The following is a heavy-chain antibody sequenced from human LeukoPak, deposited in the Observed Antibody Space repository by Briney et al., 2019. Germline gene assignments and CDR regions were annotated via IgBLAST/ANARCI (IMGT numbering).Heavy chain of an antibody. D-gene: IGHD2-2*01. V-gene: IGHV1-2*02. CDR1: GYTFTGYY. J-gene: IGHJ3*02. CDR2: INPNSGGT. Sequence: GASVKVSCKASGYTFTGYYIHWVRQAPGQGLEWMGWINPNSGGTNYAQKFQGRVTMTRDTSISTAYMELSRLRSDDTAVYYCATPGYCSSTSCYDAFDIWGQGTMVTVSS. CDR3: ATPGYCSSTSCYDAFDI.